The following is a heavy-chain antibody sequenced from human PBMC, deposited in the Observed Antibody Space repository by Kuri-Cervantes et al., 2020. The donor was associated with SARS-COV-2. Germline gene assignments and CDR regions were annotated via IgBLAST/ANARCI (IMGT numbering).Heavy chain of an antibody. CDR2: ISSSSSYI. CDR3: ARNRGSGWPFFDY. CDR1: GFTFSSYS. V-gene: IGHV3-21*01. Sequence: LSLTCAASGFTFSSYSMNWVRQAPGKGLEWVSSISSSSSYIYYADSVKGRFTISRDNAKNSLYLQMNSLRAEDTAVYYCARNRGSGWPFFDYWGQGTRVTVSS. D-gene: IGHD6-19*01. J-gene: IGHJ4*02.